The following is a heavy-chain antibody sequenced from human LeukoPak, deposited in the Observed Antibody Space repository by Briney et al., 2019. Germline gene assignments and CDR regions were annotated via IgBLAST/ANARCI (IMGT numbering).Heavy chain of an antibody. CDR2: IYYSGST. D-gene: IGHD3-10*01. Sequence: SETLSLTCTVSGGSIRSYYWSWIRQPPGKGLEWIGYIYYSGSTNYNPSLKSRVTISVDTYKNQFALKVSSVTAADTAVYYCARMVRGVKRWFDPWGQGTLVTVSS. CDR1: GGSIRSYY. CDR3: ARMVRGVKRWFDP. V-gene: IGHV4-59*01. J-gene: IGHJ5*02.